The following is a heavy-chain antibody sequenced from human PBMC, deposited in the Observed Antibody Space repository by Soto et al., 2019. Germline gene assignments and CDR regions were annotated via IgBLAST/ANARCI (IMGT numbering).Heavy chain of an antibody. CDR2: IIPIFGTA. D-gene: IGHD6-13*01. CDR3: ARTIAAAGSYYYYGMDV. Sequence: SXYAFSWVRQAPGRGLEWMGGIIPIFGTANYAQKFQGRVTITADESTSTAYMELSSLRSEDTAVYYCARTIAAAGSYYYYGMDVWGQGATVTVSS. J-gene: IGHJ6*02. CDR1: SXYA. V-gene: IGHV1-69*01.